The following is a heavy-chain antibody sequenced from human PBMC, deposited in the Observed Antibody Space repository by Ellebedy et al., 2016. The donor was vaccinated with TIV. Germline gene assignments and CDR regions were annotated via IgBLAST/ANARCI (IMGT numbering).Heavy chain of an antibody. J-gene: IGHJ5*02. D-gene: IGHD3-3*01. Sequence: MPSETLSLTCAVYGGSFSGYYWSWIRQPPGKGLEWIGEITHSGSTNYNPSLKSRVTISVDTSKNQFSLKLSSVTAADTAVYYCARWYDDSWTGYYTWGQGTLVTVSS. CDR3: ARWYDDSWTGYYT. CDR1: GGSFSGYY. V-gene: IGHV4-34*01. CDR2: ITHSGST.